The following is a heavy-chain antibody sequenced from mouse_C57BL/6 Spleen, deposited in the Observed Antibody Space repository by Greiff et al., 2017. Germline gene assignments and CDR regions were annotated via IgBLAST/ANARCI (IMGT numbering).Heavy chain of an antibody. CDR3: ASGGGSSPSLGD. CDR2: IYPGDGDT. CDR1: GYAFSSYW. D-gene: IGHD1-1*01. J-gene: IGHJ2*01. Sequence: VQLLQSGAELVKPGASVKISCKASGYAFSSYWMNWVKQRPGKGLEWIGQIYPGDGDTNYNGKFKGKATLTADKSYSTAYMQLSSLTSEDSAVYFCASGGGSSPSLGDWGKGTTLTVAS. V-gene: IGHV1-80*01.